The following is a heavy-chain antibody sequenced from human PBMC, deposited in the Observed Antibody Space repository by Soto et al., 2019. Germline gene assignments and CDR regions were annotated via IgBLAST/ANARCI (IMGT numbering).Heavy chain of an antibody. CDR1: GGAISSYY. CDR3: ARRIKRWLRSDALDI. Sequence: SETRSLPCTVSGGAISSYYWSWIRQPPGKGLEWRGDISYSGSTNYNPSLKSRVTISVDTSKNQFSMKLSSVTAADTAVYYCARRIKRWLRSDALDIWGQGTMVTVSS. V-gene: IGHV4-59*01. CDR2: ISYSGST. D-gene: IGHD6-19*01. J-gene: IGHJ3*02.